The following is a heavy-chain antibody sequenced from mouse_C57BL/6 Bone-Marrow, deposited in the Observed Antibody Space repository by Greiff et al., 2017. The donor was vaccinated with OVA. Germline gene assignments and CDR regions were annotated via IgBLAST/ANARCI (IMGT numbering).Heavy chain of an antibody. D-gene: IGHD1-1*01. Sequence: VQLQQSGAELVRPGASVKLSCTASGFNIKDDYMHWVKQRPEQGLEWIGWIDPENGDTEYASKFQGKATITADTSSNTAYLQLSSLTSEDTAVYYCTTWSLYYGSPYFDYWGQGTTLTVSS. CDR1: GFNIKDDY. CDR3: TTWSLYYGSPYFDY. V-gene: IGHV14-4*01. CDR2: IDPENGDT. J-gene: IGHJ2*01.